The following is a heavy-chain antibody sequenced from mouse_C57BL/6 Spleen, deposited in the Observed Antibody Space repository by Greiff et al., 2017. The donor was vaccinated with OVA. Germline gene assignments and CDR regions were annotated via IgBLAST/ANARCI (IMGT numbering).Heavy chain of an antibody. V-gene: IGHV1-52*01. CDR2: IDPSDSET. J-gene: IGHJ1*03. CDR3: ARGRYSNYGYFDV. CDR1: GYTFTSYW. D-gene: IGHD2-5*01. Sequence: QVQLQQPGAELVRPGSSVKLSCKASGYTFTSYWMHWVKQRPIQGLEWIGNIDPSDSETHYNQKFKDKATWTVDKSSSTAYMQLSSLTSEDSAVYYCARGRYSNYGYFDVWGTGTTVTVSS.